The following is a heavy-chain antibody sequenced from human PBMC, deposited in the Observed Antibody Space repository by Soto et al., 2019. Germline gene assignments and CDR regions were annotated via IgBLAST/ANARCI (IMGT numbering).Heavy chain of an antibody. CDR3: TTFRPGP. CDR2: VNPNTGVA. CDR1: GYTFTAFY. J-gene: IGHJ5*02. V-gene: IGHV1-2*02. Sequence: VKVSCKASGYTFTAFYMNWVLQAPGQGLEWMGWVNPNTGVAKYAQKFQGRVTMTRDTSINTAYMELSGLTSDDTAVYYCTTFRPGPLGQGTLVTVSS.